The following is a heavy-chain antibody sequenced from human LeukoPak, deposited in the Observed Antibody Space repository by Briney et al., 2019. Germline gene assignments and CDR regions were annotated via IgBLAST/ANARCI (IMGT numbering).Heavy chain of an antibody. CDR3: ARHRIARYYDLLTGAFDI. Sequence: SETLSLTCTVSGGSISSSSYYWGWIRQPPGKGLEWIGSIYYSGSTYYNPSLKSRVTISVDTSKNQFSLKLSSVTAADTAVYYCARHRIARYYDLLTGAFDIWGQGTMVTVSS. V-gene: IGHV4-39*01. D-gene: IGHD3-9*01. J-gene: IGHJ3*02. CDR1: GGSISSSSYY. CDR2: IYYSGST.